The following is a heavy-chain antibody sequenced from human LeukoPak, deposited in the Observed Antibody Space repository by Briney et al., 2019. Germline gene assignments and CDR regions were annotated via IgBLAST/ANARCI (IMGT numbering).Heavy chain of an antibody. V-gene: IGHV3-23*01. CDR1: GFTFSSYA. D-gene: IGHD2-15*01. Sequence: PGGSLRLSCAASGFTFSSYAMSWVRQAPGKGLEWVSAISGSGGSTYYADSVKGRFTISRDNSKNTQSLQMNSLRAEDTAVYYCLGYCSGNNCYSGGYWGQGTLVTVCS. CDR2: ISGSGGST. J-gene: IGHJ4*02. CDR3: LGYCSGNNCYSGGY.